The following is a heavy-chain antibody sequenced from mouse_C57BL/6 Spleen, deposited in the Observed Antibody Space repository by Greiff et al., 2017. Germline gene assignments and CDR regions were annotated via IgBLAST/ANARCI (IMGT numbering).Heavy chain of an antibody. J-gene: IGHJ1*03. V-gene: IGHV5-16*01. CDR1: GFTFSDYY. CDR3: ARNYGSSHYWYFDV. D-gene: IGHD1-1*01. CDR2: SNYDGSST. Sequence: EVMLVESEGGLVQPGSSMKLSCTASGFTFSDYYMAWVRQVPEKGLEWVANSNYDGSSTYYLDSLKSRFIISRDNAKNILYLQMSSLKSEDTATYYCARNYGSSHYWYFDVWGTGTTVTVSS.